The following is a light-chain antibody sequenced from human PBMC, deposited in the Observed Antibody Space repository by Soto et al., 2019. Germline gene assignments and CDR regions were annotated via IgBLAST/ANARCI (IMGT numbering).Light chain of an antibody. CDR1: QSVSTW. CDR3: LQYDTYRS. J-gene: IGKJ1*01. V-gene: IGKV1-5*03. CDR2: QAS. Sequence: DIQMTQSPSTLSASVGDRVTITCRASQSVSTWLAWFQQKPGKAPNLLIYQASNLQSGVPSRFSGSGSGTEFTLTISGLQPDDFSTYYCLQYDTYRSFGQGTKVEIK.